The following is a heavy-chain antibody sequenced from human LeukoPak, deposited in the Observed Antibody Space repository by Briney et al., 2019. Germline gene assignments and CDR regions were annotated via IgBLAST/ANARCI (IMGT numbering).Heavy chain of an antibody. CDR2: INEDGSEI. V-gene: IGHV3-7*03. CDR3: AKVGFGDHKEFDY. Sequence: GGSLRLSCAASGFTFSRSWMTWVRQAPGKGLEWVASINEDGSEIHYVDSVKGRFTISRDNAKDSLYLQMNSLRAEDTAVYYCAKVGFGDHKEFDYWGQGTLVTVSS. CDR1: GFTFSRSW. D-gene: IGHD3-10*01. J-gene: IGHJ4*02.